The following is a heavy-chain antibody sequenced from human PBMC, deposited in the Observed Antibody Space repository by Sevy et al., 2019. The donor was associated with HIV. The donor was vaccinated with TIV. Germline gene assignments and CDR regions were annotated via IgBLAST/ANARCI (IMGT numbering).Heavy chain of an antibody. CDR3: ARLLSPIAARRDFDY. CDR1: GYSFTSYW. Sequence: GESLKISCKGSGYSFTSYWNGWVRQMPGKGLEWVGIIYPGDYDTRYSPSFQGQVTISADKSICTAYLKWSSLKASDTSLYYCARLLSPIAARRDFDYWGQGTLVTVSS. J-gene: IGHJ4*02. V-gene: IGHV5-51*01. D-gene: IGHD6-6*01. CDR2: IYPGDYDT.